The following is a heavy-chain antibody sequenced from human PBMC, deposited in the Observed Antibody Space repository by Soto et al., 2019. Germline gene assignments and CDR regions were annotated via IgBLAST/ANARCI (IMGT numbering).Heavy chain of an antibody. CDR3: ARLGRYYQSLDS. D-gene: IGHD3-10*01. CDR2: IYYGGTT. Sequence: SETLSLTCSVSGGSISSHYWSWIRQSPGKGLEWVSYIYYGGTTSYNPSLKSRVTISLETSKSQFSLRLTSVTAADTAVYYCARLGRYYQSLDSWGPGTLVTVSS. V-gene: IGHV4-59*08. CDR1: GGSISSHY. J-gene: IGHJ5*01.